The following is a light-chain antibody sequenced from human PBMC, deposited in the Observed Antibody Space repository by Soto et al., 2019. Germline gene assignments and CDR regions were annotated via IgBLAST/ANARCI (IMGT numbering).Light chain of an antibody. J-gene: IGKJ1*01. CDR3: KQSYSTMAT. Sequence: DFQMTQSPSSLSASIGDRVTITCRGSQSIRTYLNWYQQKPGKAPQLLIYAASRLQSGVPSRFSGSGSETDFTLTISSLQPEDFATYYCKQSYSTMATFGQGTKVEIK. V-gene: IGKV1-39*01. CDR2: AAS. CDR1: QSIRTY.